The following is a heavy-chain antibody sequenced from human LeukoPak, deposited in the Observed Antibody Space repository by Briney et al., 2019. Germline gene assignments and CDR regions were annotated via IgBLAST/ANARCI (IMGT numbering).Heavy chain of an antibody. D-gene: IGHD3-10*01. CDR1: GGTFSSYA. CDR3: ARADYYGSGNYRYYYMDV. V-gene: IGHV1-69*05. Sequence: SVKVSCKASGGTFSSYAISWVRQAPGQGLEWMGGIIPIFGTANYAQKFQGRVTITTDESTSTAYMELSSLRSEDTAVYYCARADYYGSGNYRYYYMDVWGKGTTVTVSS. CDR2: IIPIFGTA. J-gene: IGHJ6*03.